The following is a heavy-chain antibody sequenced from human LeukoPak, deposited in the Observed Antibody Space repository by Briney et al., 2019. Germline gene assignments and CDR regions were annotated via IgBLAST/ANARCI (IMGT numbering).Heavy chain of an antibody. J-gene: IGHJ4*02. CDR3: AREYVWGSYRYSHFDY. D-gene: IGHD3-16*02. CDR1: GGSISSGGYY. V-gene: IGHV4-31*03. CDR2: IYYSGST. Sequence: SQTLSLTCTVSGGSISSGGYYWSWIRQHPGKGLEWIGYIYYSGSTYYNPSLKSRVTKSVDTSKNQFSLKLSSVTAADTAVYYCAREYVWGSYRYSHFDYWGQGTLVTVSS.